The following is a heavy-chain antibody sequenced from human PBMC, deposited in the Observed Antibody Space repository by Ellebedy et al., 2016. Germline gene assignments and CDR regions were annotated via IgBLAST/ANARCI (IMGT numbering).Heavy chain of an antibody. Sequence: GGSLRLXCTVSGFTFTNYAMSWARQAPGKGLEWVSTISGNGVNTYYADSVKGRFTISRDNSKNTLYLQMNSLRAEDTAVYYCAKGGDYYASGSYSRFDYWGQGTLVTVSS. CDR1: GFTFTNYA. J-gene: IGHJ4*02. V-gene: IGHV3-23*01. CDR3: AKGGDYYASGSYSRFDY. CDR2: ISGNGVNT. D-gene: IGHD3-10*01.